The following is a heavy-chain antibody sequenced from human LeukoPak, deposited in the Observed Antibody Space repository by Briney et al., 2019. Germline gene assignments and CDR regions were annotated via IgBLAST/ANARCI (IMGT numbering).Heavy chain of an antibody. CDR3: AREGCSSTSCYGGSDY. CDR2: INHSGST. D-gene: IGHD2-2*01. V-gene: IGHV4-34*01. J-gene: IGHJ4*02. Sequence: SETLSLTCAVYGGTFSGYYWSWIRQPPGKGLEWIGEINHSGSTNYNPSPKSRVTISVDTSKNQFSLKLSSVTAGDTAVYYCAREGCSSTSCYGGSDYWGRRTLVTVSS. CDR1: GGTFSGYY.